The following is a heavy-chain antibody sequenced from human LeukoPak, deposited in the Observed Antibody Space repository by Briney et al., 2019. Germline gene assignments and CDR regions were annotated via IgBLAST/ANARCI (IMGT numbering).Heavy chain of an antibody. J-gene: IGHJ6*03. D-gene: IGHD5-12*01. V-gene: IGHV3-23*01. CDR1: GFTFSSYA. CDR2: ISGSGGST. Sequence: GGSLRLSCAASGFTFSSYAMSWVRQAPGKGLEWVSAISGSGGSTYYADSVKGRFTISRDNSKNTLYLQMNSLRAEDTAVYYCAKGGSLYYYYYMDVWGKGTTVTVSS. CDR3: AKGGSLYYYYYMDV.